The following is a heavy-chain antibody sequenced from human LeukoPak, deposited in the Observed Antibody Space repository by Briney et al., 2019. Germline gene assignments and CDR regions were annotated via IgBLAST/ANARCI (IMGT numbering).Heavy chain of an antibody. J-gene: IGHJ4*02. D-gene: IGHD3-9*01. CDR3: ARSFDK. CDR1: GYIFTNYG. CDR2: ISTHIGDT. Sequence: GASVKVSCKTSGYIFTNYGIIWVRQAPGQGLEWMGWISTHIGDTTYAQKFQDRVTMTSDTSTTTAYMEVRGLRSDDTAVYYCARSFDKWGQGTLVTVSS. V-gene: IGHV1-18*01.